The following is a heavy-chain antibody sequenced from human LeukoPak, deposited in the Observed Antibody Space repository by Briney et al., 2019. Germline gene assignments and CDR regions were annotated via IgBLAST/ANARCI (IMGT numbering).Heavy chain of an antibody. J-gene: IGHJ3*02. CDR1: GYTFTTYG. CDR2: IIPIFGTA. CDR3: ARTGAGDIVVVPAALDAFDI. D-gene: IGHD2-2*01. V-gene: IGHV1-69*05. Sequence: VKVSCKASGYTFTTYGINWVRQAPGQGLEWMGGIIPIFGTANYAQKFQGRVTITTDESTSTAYMELSSLRSEDTAVYYCARTGAGDIVVVPAALDAFDIWGQGTMVTVSS.